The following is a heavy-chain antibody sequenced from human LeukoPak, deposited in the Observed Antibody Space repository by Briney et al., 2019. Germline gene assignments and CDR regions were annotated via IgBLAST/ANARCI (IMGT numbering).Heavy chain of an antibody. CDR3: AIMGGSTTRAVDY. Sequence: ASVKVSCKASGYTFTSYYMHWVRQAPGQGLEWMGIINPSGGSTSYAQKFQGRVTMTRDTSTSTVYMELSGLRSEDTAMYYCAIMGGSTTRAVDYWAQGTLVTVSS. V-gene: IGHV1-46*01. D-gene: IGHD2-8*01. J-gene: IGHJ4*02. CDR2: INPSGGST. CDR1: GYTFTSYY.